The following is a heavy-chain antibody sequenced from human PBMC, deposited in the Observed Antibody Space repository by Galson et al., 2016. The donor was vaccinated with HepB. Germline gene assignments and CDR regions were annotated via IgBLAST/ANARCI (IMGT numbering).Heavy chain of an antibody. D-gene: IGHD3-10*01. CDR1: GFNFDDYA. V-gene: IGHV3-9*01. J-gene: IGHJ6*02. Sequence: SLRLSCATSGFNFDDYAMHWVLQGPGKGLEWVSSVTWNSGCMGYADSVKGRFTISRDNAKTSLYLQMNSLRPEDTALYYCAKDLSRGSGSYYSRYYYYGVDGWGRGTQVTVSS. CDR3: AKDLSRGSGSYYSRYYYYGVDG. CDR2: VTWNSGCM.